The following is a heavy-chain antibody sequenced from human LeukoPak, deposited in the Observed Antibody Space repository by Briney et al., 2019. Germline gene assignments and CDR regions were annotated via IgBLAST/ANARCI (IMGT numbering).Heavy chain of an antibody. J-gene: IGHJ4*02. CDR2: IWADEKNK. V-gene: IGHV3-33*01. CDR3: VRDPSNSGGAFDS. CDR1: GFSFSSDA. Sequence: PGGSLRLSCAASGFSFSSDAMYWVRQAPGKGLEWVAMIWADEKNKFYAASVKGRFTISRDNSKNTVDLQMNSLRGDDTALYYCVRDPSNSGGAFDSWGQGTLVTVSS. D-gene: IGHD4-11*01.